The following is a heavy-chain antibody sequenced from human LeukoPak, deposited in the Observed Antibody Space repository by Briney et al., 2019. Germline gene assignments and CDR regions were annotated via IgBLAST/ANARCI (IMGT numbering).Heavy chain of an antibody. CDR3: ARGIAVAGPFDY. CDR2: MNPNSGNT. J-gene: IGHJ4*02. V-gene: IGHV1-8*01. CDR1: GYTFTSYD. D-gene: IGHD6-19*01. Sequence: ASVKVSCKASGYTFTSYDINWVRQATGQGLEWMGWMNPNSGNTGYAQKFQGRVTMTRNTSISTAYMELSSLRSEDTAVYYCARGIAVAGPFDYWGQGTLVTVSS.